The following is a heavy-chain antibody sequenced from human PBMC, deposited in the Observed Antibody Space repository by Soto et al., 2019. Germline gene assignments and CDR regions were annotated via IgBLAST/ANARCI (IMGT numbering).Heavy chain of an antibody. D-gene: IGHD6-19*01. CDR3: ARSLKVLSGCFNP. CDR2: IYYTGSI. V-gene: IGHV4-61*01. CDR1: GVSVSSVSYY. J-gene: IGHJ5*02. Sequence: SETLSLTCTVSGVSVSSVSYYWSWIRQSPGKGLEWLGYIYYTGSIKYNPSFSSRVTMSVDTSKNQFSLKLISVTAADTAVYFCARSLKVLSGCFNPWGQGTLVTVSS.